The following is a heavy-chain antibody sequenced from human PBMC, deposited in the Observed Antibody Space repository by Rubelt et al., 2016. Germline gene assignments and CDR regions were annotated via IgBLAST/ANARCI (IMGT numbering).Heavy chain of an antibody. CDR3: AIGPMNGPA. CDR1: GFTISSDA. Sequence: SLRLSCAASGFTISSDALHWVRQAPGKGLEWVALISYDGSKTYYADFVRGRFTISRDNSENTLYLHVNSLRAEDSAVYYCAIGPMNGPAWGQGTLVTVSS. J-gene: IGHJ5*02. D-gene: IGHD2-8*01. V-gene: IGHV3-30*04. CDR2: ISYDGSKT.